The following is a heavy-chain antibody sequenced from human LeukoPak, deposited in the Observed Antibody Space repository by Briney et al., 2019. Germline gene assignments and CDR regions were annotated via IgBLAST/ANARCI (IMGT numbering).Heavy chain of an antibody. D-gene: IGHD2-15*01. CDR3: TTFPGAVAPEGNY. V-gene: IGHV3-73*01. CDR2: IRTKPNNYAT. J-gene: IGHJ4*02. Sequence: GGSLRLSCAASGFTFSSYAMSWVRQASGKGLEWVGRIRTKPNNYATAYAASVQGRFTISRDDSKNTAYLQMSSLRTEDTALYYCTTFPGAVAPEGNYWGQGTLVSVSS. CDR1: GFTFSSYA.